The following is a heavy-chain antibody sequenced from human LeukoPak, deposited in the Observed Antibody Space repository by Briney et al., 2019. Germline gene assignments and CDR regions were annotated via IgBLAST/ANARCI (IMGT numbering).Heavy chain of an antibody. V-gene: IGHV3-48*01. CDR3: TRSEGGYWFDP. CDR1: GFTFSSHS. J-gene: IGHJ5*02. D-gene: IGHD1-26*01. CDR2: ISSSSSTI. Sequence: GGSLRLSCAASGFTFSSHSMNWVRQAPGKGLEWVSYISSSSSTIYYADSVKGRFTISRDNAKNSLYLQMNSLRAEDTAVYYCTRSEGGYWFDPWGQGTLVTVSS.